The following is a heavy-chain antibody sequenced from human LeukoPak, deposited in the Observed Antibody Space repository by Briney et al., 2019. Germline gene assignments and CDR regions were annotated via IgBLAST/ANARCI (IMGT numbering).Heavy chain of an antibody. CDR2: IYTSGTT. V-gene: IGHV4-4*07. Sequence: PSETLSLTCTVSGGSISSYYWSWIRQPAGKGLEWIGRIYTSGTTHYNPSLKSRVTMSVDTSKNQFSLKLSSVTAADTAVYYCARLSTVTASFDYWGQGTLVTVSS. CDR1: GGSISSYY. D-gene: IGHD4-17*01. CDR3: ARLSTVTASFDY. J-gene: IGHJ4*02.